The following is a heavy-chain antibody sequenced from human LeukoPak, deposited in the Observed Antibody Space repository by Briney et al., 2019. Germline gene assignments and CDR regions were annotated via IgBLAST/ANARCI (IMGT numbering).Heavy chain of an antibody. CDR2: ISWNSGSI. CDR1: GFTFDDYA. J-gene: IGHJ4*02. CDR3: ALLYGSGSYYSDY. V-gene: IGHV3-9*01. D-gene: IGHD3-10*01. Sequence: GRSLRLSCAASGFTFDDYAMHWVRQVPGKGLEWVSGISWNSGSIGYADSVKGRFTISRDNAKKSLYLQMNSLRPEDTALNYCALLYGSGSYYSDYWGQGTLVTVSS.